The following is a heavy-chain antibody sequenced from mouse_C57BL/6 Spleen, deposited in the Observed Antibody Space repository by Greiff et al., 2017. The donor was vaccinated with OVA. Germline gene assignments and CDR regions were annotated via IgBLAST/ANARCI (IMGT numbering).Heavy chain of an antibody. Sequence: QVQLQQSGAELVKPGASVKMSCKASGYTFTSYWITWVKQRPGQGLEWIGDIYPGSGSTNYNEKFKSKATLTVDTSSSTAYMQLSSLTSEDSAVYYCAREDLDYEIDYWGQGTTLTVSS. CDR1: GYTFTSYW. D-gene: IGHD2-13*01. V-gene: IGHV1-55*01. J-gene: IGHJ2*01. CDR3: AREDLDYEIDY. CDR2: IYPGSGST.